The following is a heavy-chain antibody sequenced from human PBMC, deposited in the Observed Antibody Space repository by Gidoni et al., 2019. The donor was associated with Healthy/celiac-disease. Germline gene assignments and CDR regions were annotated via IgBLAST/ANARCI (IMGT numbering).Heavy chain of an antibody. V-gene: IGHV3-23*01. CDR3: AKDCAGCSGGIDY. CDR2: ISGSGGST. Sequence: EVPLLEFGGGLVQPGGSLRLFCADSGFTLSSYAMSLVRQAPGKGLEWVSAISGSGGSTYYADSVKGRFTISRDNSKNTLYLQMNSLRAEDTAVYYCAKDCAGCSGGIDYWGQGTLVTVSS. J-gene: IGHJ4*02. CDR1: GFTLSSYA. D-gene: IGHD6-19*01.